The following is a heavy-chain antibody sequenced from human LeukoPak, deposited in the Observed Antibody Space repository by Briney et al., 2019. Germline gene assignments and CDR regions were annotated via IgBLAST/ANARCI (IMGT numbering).Heavy chain of an antibody. CDR1: GGSISSSSYY. CDR2: VYYSGST. V-gene: IGHV4-39*01. J-gene: IGHJ4*02. D-gene: IGHD2-15*01. Sequence: SETLSLTCTVSGGSISSSSYYWGWIRQPPGKGLEWIGSVYYSGSTYYNPSLKSRVTISVDTSKNQFSLKLSSVTAADTAVYYCARGDCSGGSCYLFDYWGQGALVTVSS. CDR3: ARGDCSGGSCYLFDY.